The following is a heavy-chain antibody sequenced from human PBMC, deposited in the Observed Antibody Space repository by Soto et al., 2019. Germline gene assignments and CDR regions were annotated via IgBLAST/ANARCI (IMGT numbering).Heavy chain of an antibody. CDR2: INSDGSRT. V-gene: IGHV3-74*01. J-gene: IGHJ4*02. CDR3: ARGDGDYYDGNGYLGRH. D-gene: IGHD3-22*01. Sequence: EVQLVESGGGIVQPGGSLRLSCAASGFTFSSYWMHWVRQAPGKGLVWVSRINSDGSRTSYADSAKGRFTISRDNAKNTGYLKMNSLRAEDTAVYYCARGDGDYYDGNGYLGRHWGQGTLVTVSS. CDR1: GFTFSSYW.